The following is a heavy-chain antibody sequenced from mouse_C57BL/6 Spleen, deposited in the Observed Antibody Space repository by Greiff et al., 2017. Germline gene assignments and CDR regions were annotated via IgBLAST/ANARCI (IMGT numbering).Heavy chain of an antibody. CDR1: GYAFSSSW. Sequence: VQLQQSGPELVKPGASVKISCKASGYAFSSSWMNWVKQRPGKGLEWIGRIYPGDGDTNYNGKFKGKATLTADKSSSTAYMQLSSLTSEDSAVYFCARSNYDYDGFHYWGQGTTLTVSS. J-gene: IGHJ2*01. CDR3: ARSNYDYDGFHY. CDR2: IYPGDGDT. V-gene: IGHV1-82*01. D-gene: IGHD2-4*01.